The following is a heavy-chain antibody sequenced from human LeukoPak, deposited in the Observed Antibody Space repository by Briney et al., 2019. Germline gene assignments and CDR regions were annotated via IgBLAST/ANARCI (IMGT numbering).Heavy chain of an antibody. Sequence: ASVKVSCKASGYTFIDYYMHWVRQAPGRGLEWMGWFNPNNGGTNYAQKFDGRVTLTSDTSISTAFMELSRLRSDDTAVYYCARVDLHHYQYMDLWGEGTTVTVSS. CDR1: GYTFIDYY. D-gene: IGHD2-15*01. J-gene: IGHJ6*03. V-gene: IGHV1-2*02. CDR3: ARVDLHHYQYMDL. CDR2: FNPNNGGT.